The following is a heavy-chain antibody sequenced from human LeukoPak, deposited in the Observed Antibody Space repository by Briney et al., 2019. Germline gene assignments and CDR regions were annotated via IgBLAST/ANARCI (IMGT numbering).Heavy chain of an antibody. CDR2: ISWDGGST. CDR1: GFTFDDYA. CDR3: AKDIGITMVRGVIN. J-gene: IGHJ4*02. Sequence: GGSLRLSCAASGFTFDDYAMHWVRQAPGKGLEWVSLISWDGGSTYYADSVKGRFTISRDNSKNSLYLQMNSLRAEDTALYYCAKDIGITMVRGVINWGQGTLVTVSS. D-gene: IGHD3-10*01. V-gene: IGHV3-43D*03.